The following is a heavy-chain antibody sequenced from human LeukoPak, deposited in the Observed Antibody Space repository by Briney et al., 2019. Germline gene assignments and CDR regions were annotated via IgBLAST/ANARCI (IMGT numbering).Heavy chain of an antibody. V-gene: IGHV1-18*04. D-gene: IGHD4-17*01. Sequence: ASVKVSCKASGYTFSNYGFSWVRQAPGQGLEWMGWISAYNGNTNYAQKFKGRVTMTTDTFTSTAYMELRSLRSDDTAVYYCARDTNDYGDYRFPIHGMDVWGKGTTVTVSS. CDR1: GYTFSNYG. J-gene: IGHJ6*04. CDR3: ARDTNDYGDYRFPIHGMDV. CDR2: ISAYNGNT.